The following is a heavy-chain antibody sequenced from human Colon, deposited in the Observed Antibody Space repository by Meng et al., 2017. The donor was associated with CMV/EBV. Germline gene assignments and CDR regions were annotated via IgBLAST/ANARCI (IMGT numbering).Heavy chain of an antibody. J-gene: IGHJ4*02. CDR3: ARDKGTGAFDY. V-gene: IGHV3-30*04. CDR1: GFTFSGYA. Sequence: GESLSLSCAASGFTFSGYAMHWVRQAPGKGLEWVASISYDGNKKKYADSVTGRFTISRDTPKDTLYLEVKSLKTDDTAIYYCARDKGTGAFDYWGQGSLVTVSS. D-gene: IGHD3/OR15-3a*01. CDR2: ISYDGNKK.